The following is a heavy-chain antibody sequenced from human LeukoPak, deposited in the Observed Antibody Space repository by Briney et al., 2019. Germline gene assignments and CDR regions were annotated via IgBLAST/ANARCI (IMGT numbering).Heavy chain of an antibody. Sequence: GGSLRLSCAASGFTVSSNYMSWVRQAPGKGLEWVSVIYSGGSTYYADSVKGRFTISRDNSKNTLYLQMNSLRGEDTAVYYCARGGVEMATIPFDYWGQGTLVSVSS. V-gene: IGHV3-53*01. CDR3: ARGGVEMATIPFDY. J-gene: IGHJ4*02. D-gene: IGHD5-24*01. CDR1: GFTVSSNY. CDR2: IYSGGST.